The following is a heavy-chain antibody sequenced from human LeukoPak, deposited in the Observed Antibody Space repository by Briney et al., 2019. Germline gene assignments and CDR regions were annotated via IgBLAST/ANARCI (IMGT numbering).Heavy chain of an antibody. CDR3: ARDGCSSTGTRSGGSCFDLY. J-gene: IGHJ4*02. D-gene: IGHD2-15*01. V-gene: IGHV1-69*05. CDR1: GGTFSSYA. Sequence: ASVKVSCKASGGTFSSYAISWVRQAPGQGLEWMGRIIPIFGTANYAQKFQGRVTITTDESTSTAYMELSSLRSEDTAMYYCARDGCSSTGTRSGGSCFDLYWGQGTLVTVSS. CDR2: IIPIFGTA.